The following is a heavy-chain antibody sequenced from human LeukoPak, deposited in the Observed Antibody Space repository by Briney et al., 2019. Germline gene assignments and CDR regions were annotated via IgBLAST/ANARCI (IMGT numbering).Heavy chain of an antibody. D-gene: IGHD3-10*01. CDR2: INPSGGST. V-gene: IGHV1-46*01. CDR3: ATTASMVRGVIKSLDY. CDR1: GGTFSSYA. J-gene: IGHJ4*02. Sequence: ASVKVSCKASGGTFSSYAISWVRQAPGQGLEWMGIINPSGGSTSYAQKFQGRVTMTRDTSTSTVYMELSSLRSEDTAVYYCATTASMVRGVIKSLDYWGQGTLVTVSS.